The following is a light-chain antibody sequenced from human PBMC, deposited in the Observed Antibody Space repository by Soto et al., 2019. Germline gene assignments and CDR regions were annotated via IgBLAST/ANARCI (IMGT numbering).Light chain of an antibody. Sequence: DIQMTQSPSSLSASVGDRVTITCRASQSISNYVNWYQQKPGEAPKLLIYAAFSLQSEVPSRFSGSGSGTEFTLTISSLQPEDIATYFCQQSFGTLLTFGGGTTVEIK. CDR2: AAF. J-gene: IGKJ4*01. CDR3: QQSFGTLLT. V-gene: IGKV1-39*01. CDR1: QSISNY.